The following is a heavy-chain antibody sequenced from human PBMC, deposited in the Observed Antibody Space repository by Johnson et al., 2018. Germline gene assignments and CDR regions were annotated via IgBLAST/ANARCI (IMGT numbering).Heavy chain of an antibody. D-gene: IGHD6-13*01. J-gene: IGHJ6*03. V-gene: IGHV3-23*04. CDR1: GFIFSSYA. CDR3: AQDRPAAAGSWYMGV. CDR2: TSGSGGTT. Sequence: VQLVESGGGLVQPGGSLRLSCAVSGFIFSSYAMSWVRRAPGMGLEWVSTTSGSGGTTYYADSVKGRFTISRDNSKKTLYRQMDSLRADDTAVYDLAQDRPAAAGSWYMGVWGIGTTVTVSS.